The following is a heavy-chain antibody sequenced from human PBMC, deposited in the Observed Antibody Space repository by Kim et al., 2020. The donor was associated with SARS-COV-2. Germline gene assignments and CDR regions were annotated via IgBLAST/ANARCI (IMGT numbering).Heavy chain of an antibody. CDR3: AKTGRSSSWHLDY. V-gene: IGHV3-23*01. CDR2: ITSGSST. Sequence: GGSLRLSCAASGFTFNSYAMTWVRQAPGKGLEWVSAITSGSSTYYADSVKGRFTISRDNSKNTLYLQMNSLRAEDTAVYYCAKTGRSSSWHLDYWGQGTLVTVSS. J-gene: IGHJ4*02. CDR1: GFTFNSYA. D-gene: IGHD6-13*01.